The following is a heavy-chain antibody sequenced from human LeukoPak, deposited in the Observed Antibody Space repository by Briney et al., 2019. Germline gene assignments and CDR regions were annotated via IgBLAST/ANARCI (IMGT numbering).Heavy chain of an antibody. Sequence: SVKVSCKASGGTFSSYASSWVRQAPGQGREWMGGIIHIFGTANYAQKFQGRVTITADESTSTAYMELSSLRSEDTAVYYCARGPTRDYYDSSGPFDYWGQGTLVTVSS. J-gene: IGHJ4*02. CDR3: ARGPTRDYYDSSGPFDY. V-gene: IGHV1-69*13. CDR1: GGTFSSYA. CDR2: IIHIFGTA. D-gene: IGHD3-22*01.